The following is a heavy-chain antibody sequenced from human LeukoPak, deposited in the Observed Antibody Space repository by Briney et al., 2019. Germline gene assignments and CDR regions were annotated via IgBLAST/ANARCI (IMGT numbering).Heavy chain of an antibody. Sequence: GGSLRLSCVASGFTLSSYTINWVRRAPGKGLEWVSVISRRGDTKYYADSVKGRFTISRDNSKNTVFLQMNSLSADDTATYYCAKGGDVPVVPAAGPYYAMDVWGQGTTVTVSS. V-gene: IGHV3-23*01. D-gene: IGHD2-2*01. CDR3: AKGGDVPVVPAAGPYYAMDV. CDR2: ISRRGDTK. J-gene: IGHJ6*02. CDR1: GFTLSSYT.